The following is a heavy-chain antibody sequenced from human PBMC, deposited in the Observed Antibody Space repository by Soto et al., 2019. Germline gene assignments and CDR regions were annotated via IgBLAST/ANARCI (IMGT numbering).Heavy chain of an antibody. J-gene: IGHJ5*02. CDR3: AGDPDSHYNDSHASSYP. CDR2: IIPIIGII. Sequence: QVQLVQSGAEVKKPGSAVKVSCKASGDTFSTYTITWVRQAPGQGLEWMGRIIPIIGIINYAQKFQGRVTITADKFTGTAYMELTRLRSDDTAVDYCAGDPDSHYNDSHASSYPWGQGTLVTVSS. D-gene: IGHD3-22*01. V-gene: IGHV1-69*08. CDR1: GDTFSTYT.